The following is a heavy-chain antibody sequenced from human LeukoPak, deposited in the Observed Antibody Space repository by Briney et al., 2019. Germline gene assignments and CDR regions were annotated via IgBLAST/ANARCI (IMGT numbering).Heavy chain of an antibody. D-gene: IGHD6-13*01. Sequence: GGSLRLSCAASGFTLSSYAMSWVRHPPGKGLEWASAISGIGGSTYYADSVKGRFTISRDNSKHTLYLQMNSLRAEDTAVYYCAKDKLAGIGSWFDPWGQGTLVSASS. CDR1: GFTLSSYA. V-gene: IGHV3-23*01. CDR3: AKDKLAGIGSWFDP. J-gene: IGHJ5*02. CDR2: ISGIGGST.